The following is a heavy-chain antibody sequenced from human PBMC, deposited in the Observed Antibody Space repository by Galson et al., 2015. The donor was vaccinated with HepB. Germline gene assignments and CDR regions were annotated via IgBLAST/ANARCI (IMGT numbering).Heavy chain of an antibody. D-gene: IGHD2-2*01. J-gene: IGHJ5*02. Sequence: SCAASGFTFSSYAISWVRQAPGQGLEWMGGIIPIFGTANYAQKFQGRVTITADESTSTAYMELSSLRSEDTAVYYCAREWDIVVVPAANGWFDPWGQETLVTVSS. CDR2: IIPIFGTA. V-gene: IGHV1-69*01. CDR3: AREWDIVVVPAANGWFDP. CDR1: GFTFSSYA.